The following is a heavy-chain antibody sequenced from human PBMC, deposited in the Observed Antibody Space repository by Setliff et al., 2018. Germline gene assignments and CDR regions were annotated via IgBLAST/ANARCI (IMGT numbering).Heavy chain of an antibody. Sequence: GGSLRLSCAASGFTFATYGMSWVRQAPGKGLEWVSGIRADASRTYYADSVKGRFTISRDNSRNTLYLQLSSLRAEDTAIYFCAKDRLTIATLDYWGQGTLVTAPQ. CDR1: GFTFATYG. D-gene: IGHD4-4*01. V-gene: IGHV3-23*01. CDR3: AKDRLTIATLDY. J-gene: IGHJ4*02. CDR2: IRADASRT.